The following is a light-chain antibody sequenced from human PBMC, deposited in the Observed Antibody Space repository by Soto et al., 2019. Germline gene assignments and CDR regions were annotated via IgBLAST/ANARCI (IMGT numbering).Light chain of an antibody. Sequence: EVVLTQSPRSLYLSRWDRGSLYCRASQSVSSSYLAWYQQKPGQAPRLLIYGASSRATGIPDMFSGSGSGTEFTLTITILQSEDVAVYYCQQYGSSPRTFGQGTKVDI. J-gene: IGKJ1*01. CDR2: GAS. CDR3: QQYGSSPRT. CDR1: QSVSSSY. V-gene: IGKV3-20*01.